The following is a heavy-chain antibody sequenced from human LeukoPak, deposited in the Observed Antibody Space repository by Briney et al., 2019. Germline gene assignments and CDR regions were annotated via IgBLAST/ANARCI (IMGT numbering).Heavy chain of an antibody. D-gene: IGHD1-26*01. CDR1: GFTFSSYS. V-gene: IGHV3-21*05. J-gene: IGHJ4*02. Sequence: GGSLRLSCAASGFTFSSYSMNWVRQAPGKGLEWVSYISSSSSYIYYADSVKGRFTISRDNAKNSLYLQMNSLRAEDTAVFYCAKLRVGAIDYWGQGTLVTVSS. CDR3: AKLRVGAIDY. CDR2: ISSSSSYI.